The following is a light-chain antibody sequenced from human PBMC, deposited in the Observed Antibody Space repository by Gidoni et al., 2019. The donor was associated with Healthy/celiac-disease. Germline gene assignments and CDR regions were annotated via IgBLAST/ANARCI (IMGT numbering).Light chain of an antibody. V-gene: IGLV3-21*02. Sequence: SSVLSPPPPVSSAPGQTASTTCEGHTIGMKRVHWYQQKSGQAPVLVVYDDSDRTSGPPERLSGSNSGKTATLTISRGEAGDEADDYCQVGDSSSDHWVFGGGTKLTVL. CDR2: DDS. J-gene: IGLJ3*02. CDR3: QVGDSSSDHWV. CDR1: TIGMKR.